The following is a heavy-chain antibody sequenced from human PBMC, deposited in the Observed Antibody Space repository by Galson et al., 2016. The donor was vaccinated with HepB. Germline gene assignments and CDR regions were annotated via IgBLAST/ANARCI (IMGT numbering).Heavy chain of an antibody. Sequence: SLRLSCAASGFTFSNYAMSWVRQAPGKGLEWVSSINIGGDSTYYADSVKGRFTISRDNSKNTLYLQMNSLRVEDTAVYYCAKGTTLQVHFGYFDHWGQGTLVTVSS. CDR2: INIGGDST. D-gene: IGHD1/OR15-1a*01. V-gene: IGHV3-23*01. CDR3: AKGTTLQVHFGYFDH. CDR1: GFTFSNYA. J-gene: IGHJ4*02.